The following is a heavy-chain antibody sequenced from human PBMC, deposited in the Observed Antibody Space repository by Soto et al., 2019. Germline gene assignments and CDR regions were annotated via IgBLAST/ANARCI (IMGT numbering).Heavy chain of an antibody. CDR1: GGSISSSNW. V-gene: IGHV4-4*02. Sequence: PSETLSLTCAASGGSISSSNWGRWVRQPPGKGLEWIGEIYHSGSTNYNPSLKSRVTITVDKSKNQFSLKLSSVTAADTAVYYCARDQGQLVGWFDPWGQGTLVTVS. CDR2: IYHSGST. D-gene: IGHD6-13*01. CDR3: ARDQGQLVGWFDP. J-gene: IGHJ5*02.